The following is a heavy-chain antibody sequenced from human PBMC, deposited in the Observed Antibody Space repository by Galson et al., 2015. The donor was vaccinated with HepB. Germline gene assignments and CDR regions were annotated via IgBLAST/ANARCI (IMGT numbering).Heavy chain of an antibody. CDR3: VRDAEGLEMDTTYINYFDY. V-gene: IGHV3-33*01. D-gene: IGHD1-1*01. J-gene: IGHJ4*02. Sequence: SLRLSCAASGFTFSSYGMHWVRQAPGKGLEWVAVIWYDGSNKYYADSVKGRFTISRDSSKNTLYLQMNSLRPEDAAVYYCVRDAEGLEMDTTYINYFDYWGQGALVTVSS. CDR2: IWYDGSNK. CDR1: GFTFSSYG.